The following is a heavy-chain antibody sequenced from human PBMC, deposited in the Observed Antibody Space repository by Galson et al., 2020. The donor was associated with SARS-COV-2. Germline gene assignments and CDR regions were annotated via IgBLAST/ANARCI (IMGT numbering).Heavy chain of an antibody. D-gene: IGHD1-7*01. V-gene: IGHV3-48*02. J-gene: IGHJ4*02. CDR3: ARESPILTGTTDDY. Sequence: GGSLRLSCAASGFTFSSYSMNWVRQAPGKGLEWVSYISSSSSTIYYADSVKGRFTISRDNAKNSLYLQMNSLRDEDTAVYYCARESPILTGTTDDYWGQGTLVTVSS. CDR2: ISSSSSTI. CDR1: GFTFSSYS.